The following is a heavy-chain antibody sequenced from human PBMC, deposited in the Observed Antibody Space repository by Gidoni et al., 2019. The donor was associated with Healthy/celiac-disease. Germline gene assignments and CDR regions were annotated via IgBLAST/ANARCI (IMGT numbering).Heavy chain of an antibody. CDR1: VFTFSNAW. D-gene: IGHD6-13*01. Sequence: EVQLVESGGGLVKPGGSLRLSCAASVFTFSNAWMSWVRQAPGKGLEWVGRIKSKTDGGTTDYAAPVKGRFTISRDDSKNTLYLQMNSLKTEDTAVYYCTTAIAAAGGVDYWGQGTLVTVSS. V-gene: IGHV3-15*01. CDR2: IKSKTDGGTT. CDR3: TTAIAAAGGVDY. J-gene: IGHJ4*02.